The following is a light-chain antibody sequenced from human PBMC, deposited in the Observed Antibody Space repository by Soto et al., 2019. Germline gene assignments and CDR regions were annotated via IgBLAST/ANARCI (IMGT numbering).Light chain of an antibody. Sequence: EIVMTQSPATLSVSPGERATLSCRASQSVSSKLAWYQQKPGQAPRLLIYGASTRATGIPARFSGSGPGTEFTLTISSLQSEDFAVYYCQHYGTSLYTFGQGTKLEIK. CDR2: GAS. CDR3: QHYGTSLYT. CDR1: QSVSSK. J-gene: IGKJ2*01. V-gene: IGKV3-15*01.